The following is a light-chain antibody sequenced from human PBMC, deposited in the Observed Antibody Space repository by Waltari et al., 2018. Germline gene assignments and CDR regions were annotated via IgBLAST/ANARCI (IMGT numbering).Light chain of an antibody. J-gene: IGKJ2*01. CDR1: QSFSTW. Sequence: DIQMTHSPSTLSASVGDRITITCRASQSFSTWLAWYQQKPGKAPKLLIYQASNLESGVPSRFSGSGSGTEFTLTISSLHPDDFATYYCQQYNSFPHTFGQGTKLEIK. CDR3: QQYNSFPHT. V-gene: IGKV1-5*03. CDR2: QAS.